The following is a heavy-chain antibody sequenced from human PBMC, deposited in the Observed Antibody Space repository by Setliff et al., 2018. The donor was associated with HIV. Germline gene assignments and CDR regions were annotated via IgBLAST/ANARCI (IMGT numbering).Heavy chain of an antibody. Sequence: GGSLRLSCAASGFTFNSYWMSWVRQPPGKGLEWVAHMGGDGREKFYLDSVEGRFTISRDNARNSLYLQMNDLRAEDTAVYYCATDRGFCTLDYWGQGTLVTVSS. J-gene: IGHJ4*02. D-gene: IGHD2-8*01. CDR1: GFTFNSYW. CDR2: MGGDGREK. CDR3: ATDRGFCTLDY. V-gene: IGHV3-7*01.